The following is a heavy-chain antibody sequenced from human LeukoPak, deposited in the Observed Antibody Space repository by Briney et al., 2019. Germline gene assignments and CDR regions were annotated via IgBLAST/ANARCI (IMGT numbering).Heavy chain of an antibody. D-gene: IGHD2-2*01. CDR3: ARGTPAASIYYYGMDV. CDR1: GFTFSSYS. Sequence: GGSPRLSCAASGFTFSSYSMNWVSQAPGKGLEWVSSISSSSSYIYYADSVKGRFTISRDNAKNSLYLQMNSLRAEDTAVYYCARGTPAASIYYYGMDVWGQGTTVTVSS. V-gene: IGHV3-21*01. J-gene: IGHJ6*02. CDR2: ISSSSSYI.